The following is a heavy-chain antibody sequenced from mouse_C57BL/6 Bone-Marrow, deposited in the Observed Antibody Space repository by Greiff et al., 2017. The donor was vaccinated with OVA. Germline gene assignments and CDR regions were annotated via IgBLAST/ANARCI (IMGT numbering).Heavy chain of an antibody. J-gene: IGHJ2*01. D-gene: IGHD2-3*01. V-gene: IGHV1-19*01. Sequence: EVQGVESGPVLVKPGASVKMSCKASGYTFTDYYMNWVKQSHGKSLEWIGVINPYNGGTSYNQKFKGKATLTVDKSSSTAYMELNSLTSEDSAVYYCARMGDGYYEDYWGQGTTLTVSS. CDR1: GYTFTDYY. CDR3: ARMGDGYYEDY. CDR2: INPYNGGT.